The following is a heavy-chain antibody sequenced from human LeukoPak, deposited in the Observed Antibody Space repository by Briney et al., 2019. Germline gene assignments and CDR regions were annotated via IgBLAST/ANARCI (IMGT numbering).Heavy chain of an antibody. V-gene: IGHV1-46*01. J-gene: IGHJ6*04. CDR3: ARDGRYYGSGNYYGMDV. D-gene: IGHD3-10*01. CDR1: GYTFSSYY. Sequence: ASVKVSFKAFGYTFSSYYMHWVRQAPGQGLEWMGIINPTGGGNKRYAQKFQGRVTMTSDTSASTVYMELSSLRSEDTAVYYCARDGRYYGSGNYYGMDVWGKGTTVTVS. CDR2: INPTGGGNK.